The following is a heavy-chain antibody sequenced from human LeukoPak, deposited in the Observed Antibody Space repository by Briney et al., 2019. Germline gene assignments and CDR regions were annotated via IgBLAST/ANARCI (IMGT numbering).Heavy chain of an antibody. D-gene: IGHD1-26*01. CDR2: IYYSGST. CDR3: ASLFRELRIDY. J-gene: IGHJ4*02. CDR1: GVSISSTSYY. Sequence: SETLSLTCTVSGVSISSTSYYWGWIRQPPGKGLEWIASIYYSGSTYYNPSLKSRVTISVDTSKNQFSLKLSSVTAADTAVYYCASLFRELRIDYWGQGTLVTVSS. V-gene: IGHV4-39*07.